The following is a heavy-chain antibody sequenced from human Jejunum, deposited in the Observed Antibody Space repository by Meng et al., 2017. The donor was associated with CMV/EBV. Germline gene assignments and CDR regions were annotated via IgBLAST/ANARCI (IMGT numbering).Heavy chain of an antibody. CDR3: ARELTLSRGLFDY. D-gene: IGHD3-9*01. CDR2: IFYSGAT. V-gene: IGHV4-39*07. CDR1: ALSISSLTYC. Sequence: QLLESDPGRVKSSQTLSLTFTVSALSISSLTYCWGWIRQSPGKGLEWIGSIFYSGATYYSPSLKSRVVISVDTSKNQFSLKMTSMTAADTAVYFCARELTLSRGLFDYWGQGTLVTVSS. J-gene: IGHJ4*02.